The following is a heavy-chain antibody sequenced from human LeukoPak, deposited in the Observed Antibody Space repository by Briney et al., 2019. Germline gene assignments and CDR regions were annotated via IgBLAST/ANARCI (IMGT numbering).Heavy chain of an antibody. J-gene: IGHJ6*03. V-gene: IGHV3-23*01. CDR2: ISGNGGST. Sequence: GGSLRLSCAASGFTFNSYAMTWVRQAPGKGLXXXXSISGNGGSTYYTDSVKGRFTISRDNSKNTLYLQMNSLRAEDTAAYYCAKDLRVIVVTYYMDVWGKGTTVTVSS. CDR1: GFTFNSYA. D-gene: IGHD2-2*01. CDR3: AKDLRVIVVTYYMDV.